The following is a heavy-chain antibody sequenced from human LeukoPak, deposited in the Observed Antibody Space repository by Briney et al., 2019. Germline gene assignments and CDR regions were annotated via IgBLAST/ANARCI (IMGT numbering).Heavy chain of an antibody. CDR2: IYYSGST. D-gene: IGHD6-19*01. Sequence: SETLSLTCTVSGDSISGSSYYWGWIRQPPGKGLEWIGNIYYSGSTYYNPSLKSRVTISIDTSKNQFSLRLSSVTAADTAVYFCARHETYSSGWVDYWGQGTLVTVSS. J-gene: IGHJ4*02. V-gene: IGHV4-39*01. CDR1: GDSISGSSYY. CDR3: ARHETYSSGWVDY.